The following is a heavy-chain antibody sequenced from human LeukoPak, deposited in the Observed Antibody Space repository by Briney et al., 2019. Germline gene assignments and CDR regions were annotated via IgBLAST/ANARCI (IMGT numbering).Heavy chain of an antibody. CDR3: AKGQLVDYGMDV. CDR2: MSYDGGHK. J-gene: IGHJ6*02. V-gene: IGHV3-30*18. CDR1: GFTFSSYA. Sequence: GGSLRLSCAASGFTFSSYAMHWARQAPGKGLEWVAVMSYDGGHKYYADSVKGRFTISRDNSKNTLYLQMNSLRAEDTAVYYCAKGQLVDYGMDVWGQGTTVTVS. D-gene: IGHD2-15*01.